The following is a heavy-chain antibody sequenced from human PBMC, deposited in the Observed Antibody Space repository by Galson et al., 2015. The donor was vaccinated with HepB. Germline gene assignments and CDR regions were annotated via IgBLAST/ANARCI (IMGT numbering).Heavy chain of an antibody. D-gene: IGHD2-21*01. CDR2: IDPGSGIA. CDR1: GYTFITYA. CDR3: ARGVVATRANWFYP. V-gene: IGHV1-3*01. J-gene: IGHJ5*02. Sequence: SGYTFITYAIHWVRQAPGQRFECMGWIDPGSGIATYEQSFQGRVTITRDTSASTAYLEMTSLRSEDMAVYYCARGVVATRANWFYPWGQGTLITVSS.